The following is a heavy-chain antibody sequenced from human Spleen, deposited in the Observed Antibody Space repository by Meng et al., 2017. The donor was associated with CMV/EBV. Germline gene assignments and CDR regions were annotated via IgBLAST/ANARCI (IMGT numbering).Heavy chain of an antibody. CDR3: AKVPNLLAAIGTEYYFDY. CDR2: IYSGAGST. CDR1: GFTVSSYA. V-gene: IGHV3-23*03. J-gene: IGHJ4*02. D-gene: IGHD6-13*01. Sequence: GGSLRLSCAASGFTVSSYAMSWVRQAPGKGLEWISVIYSGAGSTYYTDSVRGRFIISRDNSKNTLYLQMNSLRAEDTAVYYCAKVPNLLAAIGTEYYFDYWGQGTLVTVSS.